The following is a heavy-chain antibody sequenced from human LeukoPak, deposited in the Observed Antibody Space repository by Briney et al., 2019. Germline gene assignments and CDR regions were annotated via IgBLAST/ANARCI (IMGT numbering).Heavy chain of an antibody. D-gene: IGHD3-3*01. CDR1: GVSISSGDYY. CDR2: INHSGST. Sequence: SQTLSLTCTVSGVSISSGDYYWSWIRQPPGKGLEWIGEINHSGSTNYNPSLKSRVTISVDTSKNQFSLKLSSVTAADTAVYYCARGNYDFWSGSKLYYYYGMDVWGQGTTVTVSS. CDR3: ARGNYDFWSGSKLYYYYGMDV. V-gene: IGHV4-30-4*08. J-gene: IGHJ6*02.